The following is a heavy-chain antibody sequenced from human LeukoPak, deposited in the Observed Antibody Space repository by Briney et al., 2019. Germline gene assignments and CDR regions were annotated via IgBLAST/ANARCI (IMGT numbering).Heavy chain of an antibody. Sequence: GGSLRLSCAASGFTFSNYGIHWVRQAPGKGLEWVAIISYDGTNKYYADSVKGRFTISRDNSKNTLYLQMNSLRAEDTAMYHCAKEEGVMAIAGSPSGYWGQGTLVTVSS. D-gene: IGHD2-21*01. CDR1: GFTFSNYG. CDR3: AKEEGVMAIAGSPSGY. CDR2: ISYDGTNK. J-gene: IGHJ4*02. V-gene: IGHV3-30*18.